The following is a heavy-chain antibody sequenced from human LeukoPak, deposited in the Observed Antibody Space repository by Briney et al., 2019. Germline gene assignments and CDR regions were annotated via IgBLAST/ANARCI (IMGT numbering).Heavy chain of an antibody. CDR2: ISSGSRTI. CDR1: GFTFSSYS. D-gene: IGHD3-10*01. J-gene: IGHJ4*02. CDR3: ARDLVTGPYGSGSYYTIFDY. V-gene: IGHV3-48*04. Sequence: GGSLRLSCAASGFTFSSYSMNWVRRAAGKGLEWISYISSGSRTIYYADSVKGRFTISRDNAKNSLYLQMNSLRAEDTAVYYCARDLVTGPYGSGSYYTIFDYWGQGTLVTVSS.